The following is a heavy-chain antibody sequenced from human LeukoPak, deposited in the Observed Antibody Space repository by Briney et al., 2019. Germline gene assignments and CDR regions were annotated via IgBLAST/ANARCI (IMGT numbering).Heavy chain of an antibody. CDR3: ARDLSGYYDSSGYYYDYYFDY. V-gene: IGHV1-18*01. J-gene: IGHJ4*02. CDR1: GYPFSNYG. CDR2: ISTNDGGT. D-gene: IGHD3-22*01. Sequence: ASVKVSCKTSGYPFSNYGVAWVRQAPGQGPEWMGWISTNDGGTQYSQKFQERVALTRDTSTNTVHMELWTLRSDDTAVYYCARDLSGYYDSSGYYYDYYFDYWGQGTQVTVSS.